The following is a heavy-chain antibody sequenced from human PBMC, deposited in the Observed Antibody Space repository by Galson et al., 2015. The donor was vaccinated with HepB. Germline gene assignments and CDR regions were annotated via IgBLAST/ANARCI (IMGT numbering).Heavy chain of an antibody. D-gene: IGHD6-13*01. CDR2: ITPMFGRP. CDR1: GGTFSRYA. CDR3: AREGIAAVTNPVDC. J-gene: IGHJ4*02. Sequence: SVKVSCKASGGTFSRYAFTWARQAPGQGLEWMGGITPMFGRPKYAQKFQGRVTITADESTSTVYMELNSLRSEDTAMYYCAREGIAAVTNPVDCWGQGTLVTVSS. V-gene: IGHV1-69*13.